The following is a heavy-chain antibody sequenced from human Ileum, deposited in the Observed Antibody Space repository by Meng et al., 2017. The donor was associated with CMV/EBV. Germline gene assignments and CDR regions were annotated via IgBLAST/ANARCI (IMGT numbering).Heavy chain of an antibody. J-gene: IGHJ4*02. V-gene: IGHV3-23*01. CDR2: LNGGDAEV. CDR3: AKDSTGGYPHFFEI. Sequence: GESLKISCEVSGFTFRRYAMTWVRQTPGKGLEWVSTLNGGDAEVNYADSVKGRFTISRDSSKNTLYLQMHSLRADDSAVYYCAKDSTGGYPHFFEIWGQRALVTVSS. D-gene: IGHD2-8*02. CDR1: GFTFRRYA.